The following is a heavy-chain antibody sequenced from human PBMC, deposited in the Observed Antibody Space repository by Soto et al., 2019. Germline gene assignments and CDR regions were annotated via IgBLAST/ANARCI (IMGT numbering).Heavy chain of an antibody. CDR2: IYHSGRT. CDR1: GVSVSSGGYY. J-gene: IGHJ4*02. V-gene: IGHV4-31*03. Sequence: SETLSLTCTVSGVSVSSGGYYWGWIRQHPGKGLEWIGNIYHSGRTYYNPSLKSRVIMSVDTSKNHFSLNLNSVTAADTAMYFCARVIGGDFEYYFDYWGQGTLVTVSS. D-gene: IGHD4-17*01. CDR3: ARVIGGDFEYYFDY.